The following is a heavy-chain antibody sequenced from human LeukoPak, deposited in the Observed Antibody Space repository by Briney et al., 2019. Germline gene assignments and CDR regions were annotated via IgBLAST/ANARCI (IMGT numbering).Heavy chain of an antibody. D-gene: IGHD2-15*01. V-gene: IGHV3-7*01. J-gene: IGHJ4*02. Sequence: KQDGSETYYLDSVKGRFTISRDNAKNSMYLQMNSLRAEDTAVYYCVGCSGGTCSDFDYWGRGTLVTVSS. CDR3: VGCSGGTCSDFDY. CDR2: KQDGSET.